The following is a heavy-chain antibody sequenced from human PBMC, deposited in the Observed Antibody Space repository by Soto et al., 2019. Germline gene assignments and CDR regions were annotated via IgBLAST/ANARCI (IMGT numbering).Heavy chain of an antibody. V-gene: IGHV3-48*02. J-gene: IGHJ4*02. CDR3: ARETATTGEYYFDY. D-gene: IGHD1-1*01. CDR2: ISSSTTTI. CDR1: GFTFSNFN. Sequence: GGSLRLSCTASGFTFSNFNINWVRQAPGKGLEWISYISSSTTTIFYADSVKGRFTISRDNAKNSLYLQMNSLRDEDTAVYYCARETATTGEYYFDYWGQGILVTVSS.